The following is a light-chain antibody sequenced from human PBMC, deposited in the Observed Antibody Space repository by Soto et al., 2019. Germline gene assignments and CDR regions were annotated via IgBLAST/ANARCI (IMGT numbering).Light chain of an antibody. J-gene: IGKJ4*01. CDR3: QHRSSWPLT. Sequence: EVVLTQSPATLSLSPGEAATLSCRASQSVSSYLAWYQHKPGQAPRRLISDASKRTTGIPARLSGSGSGTDFTLTISSLEPEDFAVYYCQHRSSWPLTFGGGTKVEI. CDR1: QSVSSY. V-gene: IGKV3-11*01. CDR2: DAS.